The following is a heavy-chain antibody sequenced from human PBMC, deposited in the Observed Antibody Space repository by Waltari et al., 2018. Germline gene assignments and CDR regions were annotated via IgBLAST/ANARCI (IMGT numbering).Heavy chain of an antibody. CDR3: ATRYGSSSMDY. CDR2: ISSRLNTI. CDR1: GFPFRNYE. V-gene: IGHV3-48*03. Sequence: EVQLVESGGGVVQTGGSLRLSCAASGFPFRNYEMNWVRQAPGKGLEWIASISSRLNTIYYADSVKGRFTISRDNAKNSLHLQMNSLRAEDTAVYYCATRYGSSSMDYWGQGTLVTVSS. D-gene: IGHD6-6*01. J-gene: IGHJ4*02.